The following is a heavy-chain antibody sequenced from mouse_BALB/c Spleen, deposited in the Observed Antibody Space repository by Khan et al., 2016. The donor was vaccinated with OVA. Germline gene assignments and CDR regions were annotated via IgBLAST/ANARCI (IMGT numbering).Heavy chain of an antibody. CDR3: ARSGTTVVAYWYFDD. CDR1: GYSITSGYS. J-gene: IGHJ1*01. D-gene: IGHD1-1*01. CDR2: IHYSGST. Sequence: EVQLQESGPDLVKPSQSLSLTCTVTGYSITSGYSWHWIRQFPGNKLEWMGYIHYSGSTNYNPSLKSRISITRDTSKNQSFLQLNSVTTEDTATYYCARSGTTVVAYWYFDDWGAGTTVTVSS. V-gene: IGHV3-1*02.